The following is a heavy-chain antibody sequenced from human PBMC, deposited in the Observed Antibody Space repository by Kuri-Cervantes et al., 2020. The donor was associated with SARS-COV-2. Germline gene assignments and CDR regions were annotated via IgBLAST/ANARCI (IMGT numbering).Heavy chain of an antibody. V-gene: IGHV3-23*01. D-gene: IGHD3-10*01. CDR3: AKHAMVRGVIITKAGGTDY. Sequence: GGSLRLSCAASGFTFSSYAMSWVRQAPGKGQEWVSAISGSGGSTYYADSVKGRFTISRDNSKNTLYLQMNSLRAEDTAVYYCAKHAMVRGVIITKAGGTDYWGQGTLVTVSS. CDR1: GFTFSSYA. J-gene: IGHJ4*02. CDR2: ISGSGGST.